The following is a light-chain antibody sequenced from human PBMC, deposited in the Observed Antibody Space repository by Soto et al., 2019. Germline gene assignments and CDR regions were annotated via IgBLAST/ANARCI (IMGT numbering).Light chain of an antibody. CDR3: HQTNSFPLT. CDR2: AAS. J-gene: IGKJ4*01. V-gene: IGKV1-12*01. CDR1: RDISIF. Sequence: DIQMTQSPSSVSASVGDRVTITCRASRDISIFLAWYQQKPGKAPNLLIYAASNVQSGVTSRFIGSGSGTDFTLTISSLQPEDFATYYCHQTNSFPLTFGGGTKVEI.